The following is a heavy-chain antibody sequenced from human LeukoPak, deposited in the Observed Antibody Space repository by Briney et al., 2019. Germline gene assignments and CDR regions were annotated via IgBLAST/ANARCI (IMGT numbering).Heavy chain of an antibody. J-gene: IGHJ6*04. D-gene: IGHD3-10*01. CDR3: AKGLWFGELFSVGGVDV. V-gene: IGHV3-23*01. CDR2: ISSRGGRT. CDR1: ALTLGTFS. Sequence: RGSRRLAWLVSALTLGTFSTSWDRQAPGNGLGWDSSISSRGGRTFHADSVKGRFMISRDNSKNALYVQMNILRAEDTVVYYCAKGLWFGELFSVGGVDVWGKGTTVTVSS.